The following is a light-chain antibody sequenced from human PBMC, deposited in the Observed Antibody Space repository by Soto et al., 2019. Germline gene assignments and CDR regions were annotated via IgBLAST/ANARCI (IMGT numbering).Light chain of an antibody. CDR1: SSDVGGYNY. V-gene: IGLV2-14*01. CDR3: SSYTSRNTGV. J-gene: IGLJ2*01. Sequence: QSALTQPASVSGSPGQSITISCTGTSSDVGGYNYVSWYQQHPGKAPKLMIYDVSNRPSGVSNRFSGSKSGNTASLTISGLQAEDEADYYCSSYTSRNTGVFGGGIKLTVL. CDR2: DVS.